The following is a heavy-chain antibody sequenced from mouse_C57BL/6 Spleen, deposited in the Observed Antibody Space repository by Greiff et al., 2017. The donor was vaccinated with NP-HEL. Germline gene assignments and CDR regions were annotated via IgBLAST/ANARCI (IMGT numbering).Heavy chain of an antibody. V-gene: IGHV1-15*01. J-gene: IGHJ3*01. CDR3: TRPYYSKRAFAY. CDR1: GYTFTDYE. CDR2: IDPETGGT. Sequence: QVQLQQSGAELVRPGASVTLSCKASGYTFTDYEMHWVKQTPVHGLEWIGAIDPETGGTAYNQKFKGKAILTADKSSSTAYMELRSLTSEDSAVYYCTRPYYSKRAFAYWGQGTLVTVAA. D-gene: IGHD2-5*01.